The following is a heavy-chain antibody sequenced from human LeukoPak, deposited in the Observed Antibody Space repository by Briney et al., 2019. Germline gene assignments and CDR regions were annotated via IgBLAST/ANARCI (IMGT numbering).Heavy chain of an antibody. CDR1: GFSFPSYG. D-gene: IGHD1-1*01. Sequence: GASVKVSCKASGFSFPSYGISWVRQAPGQGLEWIGWITAYDGDTNYAEKFQGRVTMATDTSTSTASMELWSLRSDDTAMYYCARDWQLPSGPDVFDIWGQGTVVTVSS. CDR3: ARDWQLPSGPDVFDI. V-gene: IGHV1-18*01. J-gene: IGHJ3*02. CDR2: ITAYDGDT.